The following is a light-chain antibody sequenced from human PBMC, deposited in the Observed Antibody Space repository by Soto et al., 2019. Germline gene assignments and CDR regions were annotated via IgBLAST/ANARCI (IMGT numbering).Light chain of an antibody. V-gene: IGLV2-14*01. Sequence: QSALTQPASVSGSPGQSITISCTGTSSDVGGYNYVSWYQQHPGTAPKLMIYEVSNRPSGVSDRFSGSRSGNTASLTISGLQAEDESDYYCISYAGSSTFEVFGGGTQLTVL. J-gene: IGLJ3*02. CDR3: ISYAGSSTFEV. CDR1: SSDVGGYNY. CDR2: EVS.